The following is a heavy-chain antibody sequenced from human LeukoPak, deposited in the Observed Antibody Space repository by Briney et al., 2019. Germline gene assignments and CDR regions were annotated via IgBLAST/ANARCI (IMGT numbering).Heavy chain of an antibody. Sequence: GGSLRLSCAASGFTFSSYWMSWVRQAPGRGLGWVASINQDGSLKHYVDSVKGRFTISRDNVQNSLYLQMNSLRAEDTAVYYCARLYRDVTTFDYWGQGTLVTVSS. J-gene: IGHJ4*02. CDR3: ARLYRDVTTFDY. CDR1: GFTFSSYW. V-gene: IGHV3-7*01. CDR2: INQDGSLK. D-gene: IGHD4-17*01.